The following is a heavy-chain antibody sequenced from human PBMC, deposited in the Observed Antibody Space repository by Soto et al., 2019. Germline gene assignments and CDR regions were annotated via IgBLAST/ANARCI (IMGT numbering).Heavy chain of an antibody. Sequence: VQLVESGGGVVQPGRSLRLSCAASEFTFKNYAMTWVRQAPGKGLEWVSLITGSDGRTYYADSVKGRFTISRDNSKNTLFLQMDSLRTEGTGLYYCAKATYDTTFYTSSLDNWGQGTLVTVSS. J-gene: IGHJ4*02. CDR3: AKATYDTTFYTSSLDN. V-gene: IGHV3-23*04. D-gene: IGHD3-22*01. CDR1: EFTFKNYA. CDR2: ITGSDGRT.